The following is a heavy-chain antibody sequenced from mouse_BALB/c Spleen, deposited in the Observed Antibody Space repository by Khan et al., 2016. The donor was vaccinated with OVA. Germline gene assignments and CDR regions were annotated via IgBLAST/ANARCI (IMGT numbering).Heavy chain of an antibody. CDR1: GYSITSNYA. V-gene: IGHV3-2*02. D-gene: IGHD1-3*01. CDR3: AKKNNNGYAVDY. J-gene: IGHJ4*01. CDR2: ISYSGST. Sequence: VQLKESGPGLVKPSQSLSLTCTVTGYSITSNYAWNWIRQFPGNKLEWMGYISYSGSTSCNPFLKSRISITRDTSKNQFFLQLNSVTTEDTAEYYCAKKNNNGYAVDYGGQGTSVTVSS.